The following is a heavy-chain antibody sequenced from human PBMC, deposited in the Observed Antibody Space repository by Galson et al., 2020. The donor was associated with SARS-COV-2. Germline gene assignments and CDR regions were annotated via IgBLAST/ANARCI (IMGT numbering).Heavy chain of an antibody. V-gene: IGHV4-39*01. J-gene: IGHJ3*02. CDR3: ARDSSGNYYSACDI. Sequence: SETLSLTCTVSGGSIHNNHFYWGWLRQPPGKGLEWIGSIFYSGSTYYNPSLKSRVTMFVDTSKNQFSLRLNSVTAADTAVYYCARDSSGNYYSACDIWGQGTVVSVSS. CDR2: IFYSGST. CDR1: GGSIHNNHFY. D-gene: IGHD3-22*01.